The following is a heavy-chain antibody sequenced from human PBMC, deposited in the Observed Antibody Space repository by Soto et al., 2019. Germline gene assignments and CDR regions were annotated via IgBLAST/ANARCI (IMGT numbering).Heavy chain of an antibody. V-gene: IGHV4-4*07. D-gene: IGHD1-1*01. CDR1: GASISGFY. J-gene: IGHJ5*02. CDR3: VRDGTKTLRDWFDP. CDR2: IYATGTT. Sequence: ESLSLACPVSGASISGFYRSWIRKSAGKGLEWIGRIYATGTTDYNPSLKSRVMMSVDTSKKQFSLKLRSVTAADTAVYYCVRDGTKTLRDWFDPWGQGISVTVYS.